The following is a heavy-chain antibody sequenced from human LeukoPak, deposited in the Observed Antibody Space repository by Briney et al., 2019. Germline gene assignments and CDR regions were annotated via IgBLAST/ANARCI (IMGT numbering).Heavy chain of an antibody. D-gene: IGHD4-17*01. J-gene: IGHJ6*04. V-gene: IGHV3-23*01. CDR3: AKSMATVTRGYYYYGMDV. CDR1: GFTFSNYA. CDR2: ISGNGGGT. Sequence: GVLRLSCAASGFTFSNYAMSGVRQAPGKGLEWVSVISGNGGGTLYADSVKGRFTISRDNSKTTLSLQMNSLRAEDTAVYYCAKSMATVTRGYYYYGMDVWGKGTTVTVSS.